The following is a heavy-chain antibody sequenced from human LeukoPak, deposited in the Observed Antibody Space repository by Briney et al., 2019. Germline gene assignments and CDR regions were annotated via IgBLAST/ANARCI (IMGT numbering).Heavy chain of an antibody. V-gene: IGHV3-30-3*01. D-gene: IGHD5-24*01. CDR1: GFTFRNYA. J-gene: IGHJ4*02. CDR3: ARDGVQMATVRGYYFDY. Sequence: GGSLRLPCAASGFTFRNYAMHWVRQAPGKGLEWVAVISYDGTNKYYADSVKGRFTISRDNSKNTLYLQMNSLRAEDTAVYYCARDGVQMATVRGYYFDYWGQGTLVTVSS. CDR2: ISYDGTNK.